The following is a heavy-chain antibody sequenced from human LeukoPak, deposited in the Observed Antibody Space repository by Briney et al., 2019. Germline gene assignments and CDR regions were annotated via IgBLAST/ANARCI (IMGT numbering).Heavy chain of an antibody. CDR1: GGTFRSYA. Sequence: ASVKVSCMASGGTFRSYAISWVRQAPGQGLEWMGRIIPIFGIANYAQKFQGRVTITADKSTSTAYMELSSLRSEDTAVYYCAREAYSNYRDNWFDPWGQGTLVTVSS. CDR2: IIPIFGIA. CDR3: AREAYSNYRDNWFDP. J-gene: IGHJ5*02. D-gene: IGHD4-11*01. V-gene: IGHV1-69*04.